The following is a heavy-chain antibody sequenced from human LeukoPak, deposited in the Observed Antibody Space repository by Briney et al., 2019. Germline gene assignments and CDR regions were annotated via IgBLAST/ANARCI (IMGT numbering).Heavy chain of an antibody. J-gene: IGHJ3*02. CDR1: GGSISKSSYY. V-gene: IGHV4-39*01. D-gene: IGHD3-22*01. CDR3: ASQWYYYDSSGLDAFDI. CDR2: IYYSGSA. Sequence: SETLSLTCTVFGGSISKSSYYWGWIRQPPGKGLEWIGSIYYSGSAYYNPSLKSRVTISVDTSKSQFSLKLSSVTAADTAMYYCASQWYYYDSSGLDAFDIWGQGTMVTVSS.